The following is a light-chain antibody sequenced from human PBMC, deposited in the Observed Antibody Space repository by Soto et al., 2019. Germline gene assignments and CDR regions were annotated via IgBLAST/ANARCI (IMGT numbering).Light chain of an antibody. J-gene: IGLJ2*01. V-gene: IGLV7-46*01. CDR3: LVTFSGARV. Sequence: QAVVTQEPSLTVSPGGTVTLTCGSINGAVTGGHYTYWYQQKPGHAPRTLIYDTSNKHSWTPARFSGSLLGGKAALTLSSAQSEDEAEYYCLVTFSGARVFGGGTKLTVL. CDR2: DTS. CDR1: NGAVTGGHY.